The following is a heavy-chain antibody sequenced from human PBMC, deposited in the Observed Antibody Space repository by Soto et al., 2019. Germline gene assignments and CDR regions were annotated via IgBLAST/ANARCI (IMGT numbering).Heavy chain of an antibody. CDR1: EFAFSTFG. J-gene: IGHJ3*01. CDR2: ISAIGDST. D-gene: IGHD2-15*01. Sequence: EVQVLESGGGLIQSGGSLSLSCVFSEFAFSTFGMSWVRQAPGKGLESVSSISAIGDSTFHADSVKGSFSISRDNSRNSLYLHMKNLRAEDTAVYYCATVGPYAPRWDFWGQGTVVTVSS. V-gene: IGHV3-23*01. CDR3: ATVGPYAPRWDF.